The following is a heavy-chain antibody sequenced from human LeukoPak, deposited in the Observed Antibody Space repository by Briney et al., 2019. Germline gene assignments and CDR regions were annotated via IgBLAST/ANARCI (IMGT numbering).Heavy chain of an antibody. CDR3: ARGRYYYDSSGYYLFDY. Sequence: SETLSLTCTVSGGSISYYYWSWIRQPPGKGLEWIGYIYYSGSTTYNPSLKSRVTMSVDTSKNQFFLKLSSVTAADTAVYYCARGRYYYDSSGYYLFDYWGQGTLVTVSS. CDR1: GGSISYYY. CDR2: IYYSGST. V-gene: IGHV4-59*12. D-gene: IGHD3-22*01. J-gene: IGHJ4*02.